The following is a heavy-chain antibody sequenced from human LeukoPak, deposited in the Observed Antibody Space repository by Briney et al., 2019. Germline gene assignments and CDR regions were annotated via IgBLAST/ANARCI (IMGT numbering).Heavy chain of an antibody. CDR2: ITGNGVST. J-gene: IGHJ4*02. CDR1: GSTFSCYA. CDR3: AKRVSGWYQIDY. Sequence: TGGSLRLSCAASGSTFSCYAMSCVRHAPGKGLEWVSAITGNGVSTYYADSVKGRFTISRDNSKNTLYLQMNSLRADDTAVYYCAKRVSGWYQIDYWGQGTLVTVSS. D-gene: IGHD6-19*01. V-gene: IGHV3-23*01.